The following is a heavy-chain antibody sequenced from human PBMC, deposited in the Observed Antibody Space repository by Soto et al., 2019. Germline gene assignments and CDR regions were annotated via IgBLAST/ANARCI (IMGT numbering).Heavy chain of an antibody. D-gene: IGHD2-15*01. CDR2: IYKSATT. CDR1: GDSISSVDYF. J-gene: IGHJ5*01. CDR3: ARGRYCLTGRCFPNWFDS. Sequence: SETLSLTCPVSGDSISSVDYFWAWIRQPPGQALEYIGYIYKSATTYYNPSFESRVAISLDTSKSQFSLNVTSVTAADTAVYFCARGRYCLTGRCFPNWFDSWGQGTLVTVSS. V-gene: IGHV4-30-4*01.